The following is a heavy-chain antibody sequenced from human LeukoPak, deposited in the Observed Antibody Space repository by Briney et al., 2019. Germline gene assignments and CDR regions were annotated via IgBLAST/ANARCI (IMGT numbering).Heavy chain of an antibody. CDR3: ARDLYGGNSPDY. D-gene: IGHD4-23*01. V-gene: IGHV1-69*04. CDR2: IIPILGIA. CDR1: GGTFSSYT. Sequence: GASVKVSCKASGGTFSSYTISWVRQAPGQGLEWMGRIIPILGIANYAQKFQGRVTITADKSTSTAYTELSSLRSEDTAVYYCARDLYGGNSPDYWGQGTLVTVSS. J-gene: IGHJ4*02.